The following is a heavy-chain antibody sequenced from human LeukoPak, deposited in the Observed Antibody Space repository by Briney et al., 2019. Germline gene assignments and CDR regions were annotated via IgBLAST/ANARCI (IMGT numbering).Heavy chain of an antibody. J-gene: IGHJ4*02. V-gene: IGHV3-7*01. CDR1: GFSLSGYW. CDR2: IGKDGSWI. Sequence: GGSLRLSCTASGFSLSGYWMSWARQAPGQGLEWVANIGKDGSWIHYADSAKGRFTISRDNAKNSLSLQMNSLRADDTAIYYCARDLDFYATDYWGQGTLVTVSS. D-gene: IGHD2/OR15-2a*01. CDR3: ARDLDFYATDY.